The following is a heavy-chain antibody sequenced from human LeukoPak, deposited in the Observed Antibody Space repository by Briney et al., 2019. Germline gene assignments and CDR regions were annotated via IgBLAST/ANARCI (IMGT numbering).Heavy chain of an antibody. CDR3: ARLRVTTGFDY. CDR2: IYYTGIA. J-gene: IGHJ4*02. Sequence: SETLSLTCTVSDGSITKSSYYWGWIRQTPGEGLDWIGSIYYTGIAYYNPSLQGRVTMSVDTSKNQFSLKLNSVTVADTAVYYCARLRVTTGFDYWDQGIPVTVSS. V-gene: IGHV4-39*01. D-gene: IGHD2-21*02. CDR1: DGSITKSSYY.